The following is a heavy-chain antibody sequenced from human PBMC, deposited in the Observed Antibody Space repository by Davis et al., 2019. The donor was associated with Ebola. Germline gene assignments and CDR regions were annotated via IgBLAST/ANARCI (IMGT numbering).Heavy chain of an antibody. J-gene: IGHJ4*02. Sequence: AASVKVSCKASGYTFTRYGISWVRQAPGQGLEWMGWISAYNGNTNYAQKLQGRVTMTTDTSTSTAYMDLRSLRSDDTAVYYCARVRSMVRGGDFDYWGQGTLVTVSS. CDR2: ISAYNGNT. CDR3: ARVRSMVRGGDFDY. CDR1: GYTFTRYG. D-gene: IGHD3-10*01. V-gene: IGHV1-18*04.